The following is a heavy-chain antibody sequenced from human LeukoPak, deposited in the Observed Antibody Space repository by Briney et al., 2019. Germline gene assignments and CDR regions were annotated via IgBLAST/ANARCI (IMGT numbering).Heavy chain of an antibody. Sequence: ASVKASCKASGYTFTGYYMHWVRQAPGQGLEWMGWINPNSGGTNYAQKFQGRVTMTRDTSISTAYMELSRLRSDDTAVYYCARDWAYYDFWSSYSHDAFDIWGQGTMVTVSP. CDR1: GYTFTGYY. CDR3: ARDWAYYDFWSSYSHDAFDI. CDR2: INPNSGGT. J-gene: IGHJ3*02. D-gene: IGHD3-3*01. V-gene: IGHV1-2*02.